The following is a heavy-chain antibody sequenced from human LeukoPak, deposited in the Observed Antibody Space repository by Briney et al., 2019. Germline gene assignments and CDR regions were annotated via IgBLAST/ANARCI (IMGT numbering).Heavy chain of an antibody. CDR1: GYTFTGYY. CDR3: ARSAESSSWVEFDY. CDR2: INPNSGGT. J-gene: IGHJ4*02. Sequence: ASVKVSCKASGYTFTGYYMHWVRQAPGQGLEWMGWINPNSGGTNYAQKFQGRVTMTRDTSISTVYMELSRLRSDDTAVYYCARSAESSSWVEFDYWGQGTLVTVSS. V-gene: IGHV1-2*02. D-gene: IGHD6-13*01.